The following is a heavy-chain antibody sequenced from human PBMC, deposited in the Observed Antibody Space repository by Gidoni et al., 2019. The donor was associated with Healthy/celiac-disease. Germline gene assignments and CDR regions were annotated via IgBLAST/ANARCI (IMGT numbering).Heavy chain of an antibody. CDR2: IIPSFGTA. CDR1: GGPFSSYA. Sequence: QVQLVQSGAEVNKPGSSVKVSCKASGGPFSSYAISWVRQAPGQGLESMGGIIPSFGTATYAQKFQGRVTITADESTSTAYMELSSLRSEDTAVYYCAISIAVAGALDYWGQGTLVTVSS. J-gene: IGHJ4*02. D-gene: IGHD6-19*01. V-gene: IGHV1-69*01. CDR3: AISIAVAGALDY.